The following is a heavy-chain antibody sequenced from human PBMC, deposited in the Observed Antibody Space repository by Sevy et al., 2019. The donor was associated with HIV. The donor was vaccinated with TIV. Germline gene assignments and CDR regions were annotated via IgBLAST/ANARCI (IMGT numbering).Heavy chain of an antibody. V-gene: IGHV1-2*06. Sequence: ASVKVSCKASGYTFTGYYMHWVRQAPGQGLEWMGRINPNSGGTNYAQKFQGRVTMTRDTSISTAYMELSRLRSDDTAGYYCARDPASRYYGSGKGMDVWGQGTTVTVSS. J-gene: IGHJ6*02. CDR3: ARDPASRYYGSGKGMDV. CDR2: INPNSGGT. D-gene: IGHD3-10*01. CDR1: GYTFTGYY.